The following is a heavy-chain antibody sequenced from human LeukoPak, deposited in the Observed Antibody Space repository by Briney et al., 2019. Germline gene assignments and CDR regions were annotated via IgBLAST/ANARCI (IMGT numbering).Heavy chain of an antibody. J-gene: IGHJ4*02. D-gene: IGHD5-18*01. CDR2: IYRSGGT. CDR1: GGSISSDYW. V-gene: IGHV4-4*02. Sequence: SETLSLTCAVSGGSISSDYWWSWVRQSPGKGLEWIGEIYRSGGTNYNPSLKSRVTISVDTSKNQFSLKLSSVTAADTAVYYCARDSYGYGPVDYWGQGTLVTVSS. CDR3: ARDSYGYGPVDY.